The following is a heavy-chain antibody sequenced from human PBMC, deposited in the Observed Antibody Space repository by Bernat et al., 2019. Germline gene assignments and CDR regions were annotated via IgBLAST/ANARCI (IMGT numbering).Heavy chain of an antibody. CDR2: SKSKTDGGTT. J-gene: IGHJ4*02. V-gene: IGHV3-15*07. CDR1: GFTFSNAW. D-gene: IGHD3-10*01. CDR3: TTRVPYGSGSYRVDY. Sequence: EVQLVESGGGLVKPGGSLRLSCAASGFTFSNAWMNWVRQAPGKGLAWVGRSKSKTDGGTTDYAAPVKGRFTISRDDSKNTLYLQMNSLKTEDTAVYYCTTRVPYGSGSYRVDYWGQGTLVTVSS.